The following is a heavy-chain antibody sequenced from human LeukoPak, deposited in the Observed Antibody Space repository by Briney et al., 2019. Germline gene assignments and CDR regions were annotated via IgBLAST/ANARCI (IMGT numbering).Heavy chain of an antibody. Sequence: QPGGSLRLSCAASGFTFSSYAMSWVRQAPGKGLEWVSAISGSGGSTYYADSVKGRFTISRDNSKYTLYLQMNSLRAEDTAVFYCAKDPSAYCGGDCYLHHWGQGTLVTVSS. D-gene: IGHD2-21*02. V-gene: IGHV3-23*01. CDR2: ISGSGGST. J-gene: IGHJ4*02. CDR3: AKDPSAYCGGDCYLHH. CDR1: GFTFSSYA.